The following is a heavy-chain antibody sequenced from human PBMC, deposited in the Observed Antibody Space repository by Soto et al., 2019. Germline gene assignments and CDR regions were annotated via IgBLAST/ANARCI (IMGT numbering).Heavy chain of an antibody. V-gene: IGHV1-69*12. J-gene: IGHJ6*02. CDR3: ATKDIVLVPAAMRRGYGYYYYYGMDV. D-gene: IGHD2-2*01. CDR2: IIPIFGTA. CDR1: GGTFSSYA. Sequence: QVQLVQSGAEVKKPGSSVKVSCKASGGTFSSYAISWVRQAPGQGLEWMGGIIPIFGTANYAQKFQGRVTITADESTSTAYMELSSLRSEDTAVYYCATKDIVLVPAAMRRGYGYYYYYGMDVWGQGTTVTVSS.